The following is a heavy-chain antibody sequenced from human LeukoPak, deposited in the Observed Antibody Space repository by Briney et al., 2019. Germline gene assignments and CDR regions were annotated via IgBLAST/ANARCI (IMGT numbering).Heavy chain of an antibody. J-gene: IGHJ4*02. D-gene: IGHD1-1*01. Sequence: GGSLRLSCAAFGFTFSDHYMSWIRQAPGKGLEWVSYISSSSRSIYYADSVKGRFTISRDNAKNSLYLQMNSLRAEDTAVYYCARVGGTSPQSDYWGQGTLVTVSS. CDR1: GFTFSDHY. V-gene: IGHV3-11*04. CDR2: ISSSSRSI. CDR3: ARVGGTSPQSDY.